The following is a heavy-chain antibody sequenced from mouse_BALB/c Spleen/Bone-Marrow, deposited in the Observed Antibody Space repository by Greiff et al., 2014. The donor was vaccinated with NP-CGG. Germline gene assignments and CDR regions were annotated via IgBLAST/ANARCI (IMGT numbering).Heavy chain of an antibody. CDR1: CFNIKDTY. V-gene: IGHV14-3*02. CDR2: MDPANGNT. J-gene: IGHJ4*01. Sequence: VQLKESGGELLKPGASVKLSCTASCFNIKDTYMHWGEQRPEQGLGWIGRMDPANGNTKYDPKFQGKATITADTSSNTAYLQLSSLTSEDTAVYYCARYYRYYYAMDYWGQGTSVTVSS. D-gene: IGHD1-1*01. CDR3: ARYYRYYYAMDY.